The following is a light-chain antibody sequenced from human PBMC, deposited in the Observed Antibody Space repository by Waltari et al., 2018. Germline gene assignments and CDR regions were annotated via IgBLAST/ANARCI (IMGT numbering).Light chain of an antibody. J-gene: IGLJ3*02. CDR1: SGRIANNY. V-gene: IGLV6-57*03. CDR3: QSYDNSDHWV. CDR2: EDN. Sequence: NFILTQPHSVSESPGRPVTISCPPTSGRIANNYVHWSQQRPGGAPITVIYEDNQRPSGVPGRFSGSIDSSSNSASLTISGLKTEDEADYYCQSYDNSDHWVFGGGTRLTVL.